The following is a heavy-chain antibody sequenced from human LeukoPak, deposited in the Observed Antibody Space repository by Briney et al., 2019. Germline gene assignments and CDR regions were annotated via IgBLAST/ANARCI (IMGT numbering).Heavy chain of an antibody. CDR2: IIPIFGTA. CDR3: ARESTGTEIHFDY. Sequence: SVKVSCKASGGTFNSYAISWVRQAPGQGLEWMGRIIPIFGTANYAQKFQGRVTITAHESTSTAYMELSSLRSEDTAVYYCARESTGTEIHFDYWGQGTLVTVSS. J-gene: IGHJ4*02. V-gene: IGHV1-69*15. CDR1: GGTFNSYA. D-gene: IGHD1-1*01.